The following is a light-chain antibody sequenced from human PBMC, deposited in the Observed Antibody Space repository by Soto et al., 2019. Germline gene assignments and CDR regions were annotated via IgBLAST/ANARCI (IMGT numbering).Light chain of an antibody. CDR3: QQYGSSPIT. CDR2: DAS. J-gene: IGKJ5*01. CDR1: QSVSSSY. Sequence: EITLTPSPATLSLSPGDRATLSCGASQSVSSSYVAWYQHRPGLAPRLLIHDASSRATGIPDRFSGTKSGTDFTLTIRRLEPEDAAVYYCQQYGSSPITFGQGTRLEIK. V-gene: IGKV3D-20*01.